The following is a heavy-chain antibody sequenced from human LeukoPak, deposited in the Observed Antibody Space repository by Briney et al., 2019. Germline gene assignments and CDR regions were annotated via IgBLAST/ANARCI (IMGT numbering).Heavy chain of an antibody. J-gene: IGHJ5*02. CDR1: GFTVSSNY. D-gene: IGHD4/OR15-4a*01. Sequence: GGSLRLSCAASGFTVSSNYMSWVRQAPGKGLEWVSVIYTGDNTYYADSVKGRFTISRDNSKNTLFLQMNSLRAEDTAVYYCARGANSWYRWGQGTLVTVSS. CDR3: ARGANSWYR. CDR2: IYTGDNT. V-gene: IGHV3-53*01.